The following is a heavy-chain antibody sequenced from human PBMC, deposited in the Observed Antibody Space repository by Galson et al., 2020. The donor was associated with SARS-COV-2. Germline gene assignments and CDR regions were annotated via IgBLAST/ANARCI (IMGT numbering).Heavy chain of an antibody. CDR2: IRYDGSNK. CDR3: AGGPMIVVVC. V-gene: IGHV3-30*02. Sequence: QLGESLKISCAASGFTFSSYGMHWVRQAPGKGLEWVAFIRYDGSNKYYADSVKGRFTISRDNSKNTLYLQMNSLRAEDTAVYYCAGGPMIVVVCWGQGTLVTVSS. J-gene: IGHJ4*02. D-gene: IGHD3-22*01. CDR1: GFTFSSYG.